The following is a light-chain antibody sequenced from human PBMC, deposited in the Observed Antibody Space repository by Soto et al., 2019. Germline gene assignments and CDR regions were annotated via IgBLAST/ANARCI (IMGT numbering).Light chain of an antibody. V-gene: IGKV3-15*01. CDR2: GAS. CDR1: QSVSSK. Sequence: EIMMTQSPATLSVSPGERATLSCRASQSVSSKLAWYQQKPGQAPRLLIYGASSRATGIPPRFSGSWSGTDFAVTISSLESEDLAIYYCQQYNKWPLTFGGGTKVEIK. J-gene: IGKJ4*01. CDR3: QQYNKWPLT.